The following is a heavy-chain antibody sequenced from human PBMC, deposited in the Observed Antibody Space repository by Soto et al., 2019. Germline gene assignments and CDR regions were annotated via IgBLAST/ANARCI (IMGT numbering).Heavy chain of an antibody. Sequence: QVQLVESGGGVVQPGRSLRLSCAASGFTFSSYAMHWVRQAPGKGLEWVAVISYDGSNKYYADSVKGRFTISRGNSKNTLYLQMNSLRAEDTAVYYCARDSQQWLVRVGWWFDPWGQGTLVTVSS. CDR3: ARDSQQWLVRVGWWFDP. V-gene: IGHV3-30-3*01. CDR2: ISYDGSNK. J-gene: IGHJ5*02. CDR1: GFTFSSYA. D-gene: IGHD6-19*01.